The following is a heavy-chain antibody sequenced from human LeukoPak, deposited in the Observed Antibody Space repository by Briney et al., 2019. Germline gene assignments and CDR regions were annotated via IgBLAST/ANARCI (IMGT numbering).Heavy chain of an antibody. V-gene: IGHV3-23*01. CDR2: ISGSGGST. CDR1: GFTFSSYP. Sequence: GGSLRLSCAASGFTFSSYPMSWVRQAPGKGLECVSAISGSGGSTYYADSIKGRFTISRDNSKNTLFLQMDSLRAEDTAVYYCARGLYYYDTSGYLYYWGQGTLVTVSS. J-gene: IGHJ4*02. D-gene: IGHD3-22*01. CDR3: ARGLYYYDTSGYLYY.